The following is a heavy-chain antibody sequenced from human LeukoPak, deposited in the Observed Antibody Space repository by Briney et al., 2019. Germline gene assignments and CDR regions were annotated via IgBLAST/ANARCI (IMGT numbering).Heavy chain of an antibody. V-gene: IGHV3-48*01. D-gene: IGHD3-3*01. J-gene: IGHJ6*02. CDR1: GFTFSSYS. Sequence: GGSLRLSCAASGFTFSSYSMNWVRQAPGKGLERVSYISSSSSTIYYADSVKGRFTISRDNAKNSLYLQMNSLRAEDTAVYYCASPLDYDFWSGYYNGYYYGMDVWGQGTTATVSS. CDR2: ISSSSSTI. CDR3: ASPLDYDFWSGYYNGYYYGMDV.